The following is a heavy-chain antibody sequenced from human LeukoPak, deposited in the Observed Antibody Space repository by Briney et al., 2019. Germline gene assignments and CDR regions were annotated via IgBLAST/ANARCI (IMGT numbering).Heavy chain of an antibody. D-gene: IGHD4/OR15-4a*01. Sequence: SETLSLTCTVSGDSISSYYWSWIRQPPGKGLEWIGYIYYSGSTNYNPSLKSRVTISVDTSKNQFSLKLSSVTAADTAVYYCASESRVRLDYWGQGTLVTVSS. V-gene: IGHV4-59*12. CDR2: IYYSGST. CDR3: ASESRVRLDY. J-gene: IGHJ4*02. CDR1: GDSISSYY.